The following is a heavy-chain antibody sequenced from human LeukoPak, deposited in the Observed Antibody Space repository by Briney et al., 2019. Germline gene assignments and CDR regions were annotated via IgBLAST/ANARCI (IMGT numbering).Heavy chain of an antibody. CDR1: GFTFSSYW. Sequence: GGSLRLSCAASGFTFSSYWMSWVRQAPGKGLEWVANMKQDGSEKYYVDSVKGRFTISRDDAKNSLYLQMNSLRAEDTAVYYCARASRNCSGGSCYYFDYWGQGTLVTVSS. D-gene: IGHD2-15*01. J-gene: IGHJ4*02. CDR3: ARASRNCSGGSCYYFDY. V-gene: IGHV3-7*01. CDR2: MKQDGSEK.